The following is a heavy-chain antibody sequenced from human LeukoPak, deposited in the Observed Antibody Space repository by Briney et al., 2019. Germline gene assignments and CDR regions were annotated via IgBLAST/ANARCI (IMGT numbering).Heavy chain of an antibody. V-gene: IGHV3-23*01. CDR1: GFTFSNYA. CDR3: ARGPYSSNWYVDY. D-gene: IGHD6-13*01. Sequence: SGGSLRLYCAASGFTFSNYAMTWVRQAPGKGLELVSVISASGRNRDYADSVKGRFTISRDNAENTLSLLMNSLRAEDTAVYYCARGPYSSNWYVDYWGQGTLVTVAS. J-gene: IGHJ4*02. CDR2: ISASGRNR.